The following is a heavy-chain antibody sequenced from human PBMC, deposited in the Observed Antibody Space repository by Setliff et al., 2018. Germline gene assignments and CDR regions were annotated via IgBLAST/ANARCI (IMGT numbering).Heavy chain of an antibody. D-gene: IGHD3-10*01. CDR2: FYPGDSDT. J-gene: IGHJ4*02. CDR1: GYSFSTYW. Sequence: PGESLKISCKGSGYSFSTYWIAWVRQMPGKGLEWMGVFYPGDSDTRYSPSFQGQVTISADKSISTAYLQWSSLKASDTAMYFCARHAYGSGSYSDYWGQGTLVTVSS. V-gene: IGHV5-51*01. CDR3: ARHAYGSGSYSDY.